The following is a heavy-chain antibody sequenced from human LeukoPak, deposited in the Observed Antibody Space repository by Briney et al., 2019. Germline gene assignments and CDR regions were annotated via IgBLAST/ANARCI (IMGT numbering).Heavy chain of an antibody. D-gene: IGHD3-10*01. CDR1: GYTFTSYG. J-gene: IGHJ6*04. CDR2: ISAYNGNT. V-gene: IGHV1-18*01. Sequence: ASVKVSCKASGYTFTSYGISWVRQAPGQGLEWMGWISAYNGNTNYAQKLQGRVTTTTDTSTSTAYMELRSLRSDDTAVYYCARVEVHPRRVYYKTDVWGKGTTVTLSS. CDR3: ARVEVHPRRVYYKTDV.